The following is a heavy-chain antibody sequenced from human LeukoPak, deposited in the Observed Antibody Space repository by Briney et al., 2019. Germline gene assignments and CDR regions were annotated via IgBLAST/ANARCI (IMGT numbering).Heavy chain of an antibody. V-gene: IGHV5-51*01. D-gene: IGHD2-2*01. CDR2: IYLGDSDT. CDR3: ARQVPAAAIAYYYYMDV. Sequence: RGESLKISCKGSGYSFTSYWIGWVRQMPGKGLVWMGIIYLGDSDTRYSPSLQGQVTISADKSISTAYLQWSSLKASDTAMYYCARQVPAAAIAYYYYMDVWGKGTTVTVSS. J-gene: IGHJ6*03. CDR1: GYSFTSYW.